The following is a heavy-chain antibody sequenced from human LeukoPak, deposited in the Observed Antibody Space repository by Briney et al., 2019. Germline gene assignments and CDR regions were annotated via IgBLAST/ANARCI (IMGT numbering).Heavy chain of an antibody. CDR2: ISSSSSYI. D-gene: IGHD3-22*01. CDR3: ARDVQYYYDSSGYYRTAYYYYYYYMDV. Sequence: GGSLRLSCAASGFTFSSYSMNWVRQAPGKGLEWVSSISSSSSYIYYADLVKGRFTISRDNAKNSLYLQMNSLRAEDTAVYYCARDVQYYYDSSGYYRTAYYYYYYYMDVWGKGTTVTVSS. CDR1: GFTFSSYS. V-gene: IGHV3-21*01. J-gene: IGHJ6*03.